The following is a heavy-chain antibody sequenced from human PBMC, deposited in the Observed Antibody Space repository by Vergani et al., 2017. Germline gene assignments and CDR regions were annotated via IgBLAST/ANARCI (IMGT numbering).Heavy chain of an antibody. J-gene: IGHJ5*02. V-gene: IGHV4-31*03. CDR1: GGSISSGGYY. Sequence: QVQLQESGPGLVKPSQTLSLTCTVSGGSISSGGYYWSWIRQHPGKGLEWIGEINHSGSTNYNPSLKSRVTISVDTSKNQFSLKLSSVTAADTAVYYCARDWSGSSYAYNWFDPWGQGTLVTVSS. D-gene: IGHD5-18*01. CDR3: ARDWSGSSYAYNWFDP. CDR2: INHSGST.